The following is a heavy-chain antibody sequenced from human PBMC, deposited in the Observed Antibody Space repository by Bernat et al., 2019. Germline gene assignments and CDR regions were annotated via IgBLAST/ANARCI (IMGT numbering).Heavy chain of an antibody. D-gene: IGHD4-17*01. J-gene: IGHJ5*02. CDR3: ASHREDYGDSVYWFDP. Sequence: EVQLLESGGGLVQPGGSLRLSCAASGFTFSSYAMSWVRQAPGKGLVWVSAISSSGGRTDYADSVKGRFTISRDNSRNTLYLQVNSLRAEDTAVYYCASHREDYGDSVYWFDPRGQGTLVTVSS. V-gene: IGHV3-23*01. CDR2: ISSSGGRT. CDR1: GFTFSSYA.